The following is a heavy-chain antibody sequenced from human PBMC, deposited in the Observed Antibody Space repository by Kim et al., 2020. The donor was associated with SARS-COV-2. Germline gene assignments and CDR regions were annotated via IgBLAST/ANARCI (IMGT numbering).Heavy chain of an antibody. Sequence: SETLSLTCTVSGGSISSYYWSWIRQPPGKGLEWIGYIYYSGSTNYNPSLKSRVTISVDTSKNQFSLKLSSVTAADTAVYYCARGKVILRFLEWLLYFDYWGPGALVTVSS. CDR3: ARGKVILRFLEWLLYFDY. D-gene: IGHD3-3*01. J-gene: IGHJ4*02. V-gene: IGHV4-59*13. CDR2: IYYSGST. CDR1: GGSISSYY.